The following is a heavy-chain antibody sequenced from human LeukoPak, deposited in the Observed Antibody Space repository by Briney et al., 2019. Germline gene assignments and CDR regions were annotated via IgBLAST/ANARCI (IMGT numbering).Heavy chain of an antibody. CDR2: IYSGGST. CDR3: ARELGGIAAAGSSDY. D-gene: IGHD6-13*01. J-gene: IGHJ4*02. V-gene: IGHV3-66*01. Sequence: PGGSLRLSCAASGFTVSSNYMSWVRQAPGKGLEWVSVIYSGGSTYYADSVKGRFTISRDNSKSTLYLQMNSLRAEDTAVYYCARELGGIAAAGSSDYWGQGTLVTVSS. CDR1: GFTVSSNY.